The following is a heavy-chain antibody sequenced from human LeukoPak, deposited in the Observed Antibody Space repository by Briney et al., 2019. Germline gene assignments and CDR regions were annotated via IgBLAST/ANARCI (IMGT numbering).Heavy chain of an antibody. V-gene: IGHV3-30*18. CDR2: ISYDGSNK. J-gene: IGHJ4*02. Sequence: GGSLRLSCAASGFTFSIYGMHWVRQAPGKGLEWVAVISYDGSNKYYADSVKGRFTISRDNSKNTLYLQMNSLRAEDTAVYYCAKDKYCSSTSRCTSYFDYWGQGTLVTVSS. CDR1: GFTFSIYG. D-gene: IGHD2-2*01. CDR3: AKDKYCSSTSRCTSYFDY.